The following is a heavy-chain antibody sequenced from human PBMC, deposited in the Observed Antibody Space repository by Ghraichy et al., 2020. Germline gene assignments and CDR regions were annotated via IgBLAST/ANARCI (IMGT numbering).Heavy chain of an antibody. J-gene: IGHJ4*02. CDR3: ARERRCSGGGCYYFDY. CDR1: GFTFSAYW. V-gene: IGHV3-7*01. Sequence: GGSLRLSCTTSGFTFSAYWMSWVRQAPGKGLEWVADIKQDGSEKYYVDSVKGRFTISRDNAENSLYLQMNSLRAEDTALYYCARERRCSGGGCYYFDYWGQGTLVTVSS. CDR2: IKQDGSEK. D-gene: IGHD2-15*01.